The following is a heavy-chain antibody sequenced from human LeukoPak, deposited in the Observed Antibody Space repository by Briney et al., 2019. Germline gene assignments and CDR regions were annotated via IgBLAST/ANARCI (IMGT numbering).Heavy chain of an antibody. V-gene: IGHV3-53*01. CDR1: GFTVSTTY. CDR2: MYSTSNI. Sequence: GGSLRLSCAASGFTVSTTYMAWVRQAPEKGLEWVSFMYSTSNIYYADSVKGRFTISRDDSNNTLYLQMNSLEAADTAVYYCARGVLGLKPLDYWGQGTLVTVSS. CDR3: ARGVLGLKPLDY. D-gene: IGHD1-26*01. J-gene: IGHJ4*02.